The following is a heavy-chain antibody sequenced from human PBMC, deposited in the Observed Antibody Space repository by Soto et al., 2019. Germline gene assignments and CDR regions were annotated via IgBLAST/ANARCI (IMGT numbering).Heavy chain of an antibody. CDR1: GLTFSTYT. J-gene: IGHJ4*02. D-gene: IGHD1-26*01. V-gene: IGHV3-21*01. CDR2: INGRSNYV. CDR3: AREDGVVGSSSAFDH. Sequence: GGSLRLSCVFSGLTFSTYTMNWVRQAPGKGLEWVSSINGRSNYVYYADSVKGRFTISRDNAKNLLYLQMNRLRAEDTAIYYCAREDGVVGSSSAFDHWGLGTLVTVSS.